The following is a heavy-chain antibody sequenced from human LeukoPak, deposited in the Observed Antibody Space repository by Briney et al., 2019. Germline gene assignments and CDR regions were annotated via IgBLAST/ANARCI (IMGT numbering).Heavy chain of an antibody. J-gene: IGHJ4*02. Sequence: SETLSPTCAVYGVSFSGYYWSWIRQPPGKGLEWIGEINHSGSTNYNPSLKRRVTISVDTSKNQFSLKLSSVTAADTAVYYCARDSRSSVGGFWYRGQGTLGTVSA. CDR1: GVSFSGYY. CDR2: INHSGST. D-gene: IGHD3-3*01. CDR3: ARDSRSSVGGFWY. V-gene: IGHV4-34*01.